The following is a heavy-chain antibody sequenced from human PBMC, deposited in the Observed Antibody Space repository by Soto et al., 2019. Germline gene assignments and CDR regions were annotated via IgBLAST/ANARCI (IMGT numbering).Heavy chain of an antibody. CDR1: GGSISSGDYY. CDR2: IYYSGST. Sequence: ASETLSLTYTVSGGSISSGDYYWSWIRQPPGKGLEWIGYIYYSGSTYYNPSLKSRVTISVDTSKNQFSLKLSSVTAADTAVYYCAREVATIIGTTVVTQYYFDYWGQGTLVTVSS. J-gene: IGHJ4*02. V-gene: IGHV4-30-4*01. CDR3: AREVATIIGTTVVTQYYFDY. D-gene: IGHD5-12*01.